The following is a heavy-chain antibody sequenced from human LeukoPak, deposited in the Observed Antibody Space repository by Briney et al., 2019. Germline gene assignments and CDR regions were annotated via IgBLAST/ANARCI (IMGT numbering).Heavy chain of an antibody. V-gene: IGHV3-33*01. Sequence: GRSLTLSWAASGFTFISHGMHWVRQAPGKGLEWVSIILYDGCYEYYAASVKGRFTISRDNSKSTLYLQMNSLRAEDTAVYYCARDGGYHSSGPFDYWGEGTLVTVSS. CDR2: ILYDGCYE. CDR1: GFTFISHG. D-gene: IGHD3-22*01. J-gene: IGHJ4*02. CDR3: ARDGGYHSSGPFDY.